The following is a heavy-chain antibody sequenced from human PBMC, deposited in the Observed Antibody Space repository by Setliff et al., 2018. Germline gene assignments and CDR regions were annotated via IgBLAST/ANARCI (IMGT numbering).Heavy chain of an antibody. CDR1: GGSISSGSHY. J-gene: IGHJ5*02. V-gene: IGHV4-61*02. Sequence: SETLSLTCTVSGGSISSGSHYWSWIRQPAGKGLEWIGRIFPTGTTNYNPDLKSRVTMSVDTSKKRFSLMLRSVTAADTAIYYCARYNSSAACFDLWGPGTLVTVSS. CDR2: IFPTGTT. CDR3: ARYNSSAACFDL. D-gene: IGHD1-20*01.